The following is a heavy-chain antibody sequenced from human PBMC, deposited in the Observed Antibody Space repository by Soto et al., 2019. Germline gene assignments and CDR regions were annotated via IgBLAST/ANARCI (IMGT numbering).Heavy chain of an antibody. J-gene: IGHJ4*02. CDR2: IRSTRFGATS. CDR3: ARGPRHCSGGGCYSFDY. D-gene: IGHD2-15*01. V-gene: IGHV3-49*04. Sequence: EVQMVESGGGLVQPGRSLRLSCTGSGFTFRDHGLSWVRQAPGKGLEWLGFIRSTRFGATSEIAASVKGRFYISRDDSNTSAYLQMNSLQSEDTAVYYCARGPRHCSGGGCYSFDYWGRGTLVTVSS. CDR1: GFTFRDHG.